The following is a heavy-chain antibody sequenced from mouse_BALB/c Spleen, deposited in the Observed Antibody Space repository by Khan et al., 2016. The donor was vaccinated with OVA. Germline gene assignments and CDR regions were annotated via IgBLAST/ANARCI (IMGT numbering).Heavy chain of an antibody. CDR1: GYTFTSYW. D-gene: IGHD6-1*01. CDR2: INPSNGRT. V-gene: IGHV1S81*02. J-gene: IGHJ2*01. Sequence: VQLQQSGAELVKPGASVKLSCKASGYTFTSYWMHWVKQRPGQGLEWIGEINPSNGRTNYNEKFKSKATLTVDKSSSTAYMQLSSPTSEDSAVYYCARVITRDYCGQGTTLTVSS. CDR3: ARVITRDY.